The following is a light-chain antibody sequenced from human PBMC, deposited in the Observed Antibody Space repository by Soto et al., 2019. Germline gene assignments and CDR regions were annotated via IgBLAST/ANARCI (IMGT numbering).Light chain of an antibody. CDR3: SSYTSSSTLPYV. CDR1: SSDVGGYNY. CDR2: DVS. V-gene: IGLV2-14*01. J-gene: IGLJ1*01. Sequence: QSAVTQPASVSGSPGQSITISCTGTSSDVGGYNYVSWYQQHPGKAPKLMIYDVSNRPSGVSNRFSGSKSGNTASLTISGLQAEDEADYYCSSYTSSSTLPYVFGTGTQLTVL.